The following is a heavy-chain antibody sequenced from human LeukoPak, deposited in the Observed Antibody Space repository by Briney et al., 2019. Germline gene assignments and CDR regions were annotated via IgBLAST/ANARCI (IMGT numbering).Heavy chain of an antibody. CDR3: ARDWNGDYWGRTYYFDY. V-gene: IGHV1-18*01. CDR1: GYTFTSYG. D-gene: IGHD4-17*01. CDR2: ISAYNGNT. J-gene: IGHJ4*02. Sequence: ASVKVSCKASGYTFTSYGISWVRQAPGQGLEWMGWISAYNGNTNYAQKLQGRVTMTTDISTSTAYMELRSLRSDDTAVYYCARDWNGDYWGRTYYFDYWGQGTLVTVSS.